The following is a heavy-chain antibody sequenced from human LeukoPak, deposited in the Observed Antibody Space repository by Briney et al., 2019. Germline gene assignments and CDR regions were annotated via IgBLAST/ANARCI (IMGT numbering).Heavy chain of an antibody. V-gene: IGHV4-39*01. D-gene: IGHD5/OR15-5a*01. J-gene: IGHJ6*03. Sequence: SETLSLTCTVSGGFISSSSYYWGWIRQPPGKGLEWIGSIYYSGSTYYNPSLKSRVTISVDTSKNQFSLKLSSVTAADTAVYYCARHVYRNYYYYYMDVWGKGTTVTISS. CDR3: ARHVYRNYYYYYMDV. CDR2: IYYSGST. CDR1: GGFISSSSYY.